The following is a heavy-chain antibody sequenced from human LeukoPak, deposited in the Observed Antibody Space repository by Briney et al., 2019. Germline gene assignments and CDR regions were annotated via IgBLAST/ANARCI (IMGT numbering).Heavy chain of an antibody. D-gene: IGHD1-1*01. CDR3: VTEGYKGNGFEY. CDR1: GLSIRNFL. Sequence: GGSLRLSCAASGLSIRNFLMNWVRQAPGKGLEWVAIIDKEGNDIKYADSVKGRFTISRDNAKNTMYLQMNSLRSEDTALYYCVTEGYKGNGFEYWGQGTLVTVSS. CDR2: IDKEGNDI. V-gene: IGHV3-7*01. J-gene: IGHJ4*02.